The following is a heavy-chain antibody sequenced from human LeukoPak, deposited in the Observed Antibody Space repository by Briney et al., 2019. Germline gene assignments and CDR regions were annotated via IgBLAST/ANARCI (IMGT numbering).Heavy chain of an antibody. CDR3: AREGQVFWSGYYPDYYYYYMDV. CDR1: GGSISSGSYY. D-gene: IGHD3-3*01. V-gene: IGHV4-61*02. Sequence: SETLSLTCTVSGGSISSGSYYWSWIRQPAGKGLEWIGRIYTSGSTNYNPSLKSRITISVDTSKNQFSLKLSSVTAADTAVYYCAREGQVFWSGYYPDYYYYYMDVWGKGTTVTVSS. J-gene: IGHJ6*03. CDR2: IYTSGST.